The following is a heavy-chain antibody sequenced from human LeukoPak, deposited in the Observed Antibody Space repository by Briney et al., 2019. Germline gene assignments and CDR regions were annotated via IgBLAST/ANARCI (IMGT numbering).Heavy chain of an antibody. CDR2: TYNRGNT. CDR1: GDSVNSATFY. Sequence: SETLSHTCTVSGDSVNSATFYWAWIRQSPGKGLELIGYTYNRGNTYYNPSLNSRVTISVDTSKNQFSLKLRSVTAADSAVYYCARDFWAATGAFEIWGQGASVTVSS. J-gene: IGHJ3*02. V-gene: IGHV4-61*01. D-gene: IGHD3/OR15-3a*01. CDR3: ARDFWAATGAFEI.